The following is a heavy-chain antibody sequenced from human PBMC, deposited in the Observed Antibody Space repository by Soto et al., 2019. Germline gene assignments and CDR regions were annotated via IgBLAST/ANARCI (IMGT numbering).Heavy chain of an antibody. J-gene: IGHJ4*02. D-gene: IGHD5-18*01. CDR3: ARQVGIQLWSYYFDY. CDR2: IYPGDSDT. V-gene: IGHV5-51*01. Sequence: GESLKISCKGSGSSFTSYWIGWVRQMPGKGLEWMGIIYPGDSDTRYSPSFQGQVTISADKSISTAYLQWSSLKASDTAMYYCARQVGIQLWSYYFDYWGQGTLVTVSS. CDR1: GSSFTSYW.